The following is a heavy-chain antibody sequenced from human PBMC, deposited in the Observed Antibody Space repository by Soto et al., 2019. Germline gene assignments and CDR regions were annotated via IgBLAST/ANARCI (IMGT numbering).Heavy chain of an antibody. CDR3: ARGTYYGSADF. V-gene: IGHV4-59*13. D-gene: IGHD3-10*01. CDR1: GGSISFTTYY. Sequence: PSETLSLTCAVSGGSISFTTYYWSWIRQPPGKGLEWIGYIYYTGSTTYNPSLKSRVTISVDTSKNQFSLRLSSVIAADTAVYYCARGTYYGSADFWGPGTQVT. CDR2: IYYTGST. J-gene: IGHJ4*02.